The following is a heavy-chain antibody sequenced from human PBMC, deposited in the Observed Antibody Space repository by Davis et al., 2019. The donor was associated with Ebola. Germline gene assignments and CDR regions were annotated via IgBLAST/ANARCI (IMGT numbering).Heavy chain of an antibody. CDR2: VIPMLGST. V-gene: IGHV1-69*04. J-gene: IGHJ6*02. CDR3: TRGDDVLIPAELSSSYYGLDL. CDR1: GYTFTSYG. Sequence: SVKVSCKASGYTFTSYGITWVRQAPGQGLEWMGRVIPMLGSTNYAQKFQGRVTMTADKSTNTAYMELSSLRSEDTAVYYCTRGDDVLIPAELSSSYYGLDLWGQGTTVTVSS. D-gene: IGHD2-8*01.